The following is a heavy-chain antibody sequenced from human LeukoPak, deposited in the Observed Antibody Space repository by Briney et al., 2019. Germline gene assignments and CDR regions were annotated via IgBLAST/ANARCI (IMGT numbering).Heavy chain of an antibody. V-gene: IGHV4-34*01. CDR1: GGSFSGYY. Sequence: SETLSLTCAVYGGSFSGYYWSWIRQPPGKGLEWIGEINHSGSTNYNPSLKSRVTISVDTSKNQFSLKLSSVTAADTAVYYCARRGYDFWSGYYNAPYYFDYWGQGTLVTVSS. CDR3: ARRGYDFWSGYYNAPYYFDY. J-gene: IGHJ4*02. D-gene: IGHD3-3*01. CDR2: INHSGST.